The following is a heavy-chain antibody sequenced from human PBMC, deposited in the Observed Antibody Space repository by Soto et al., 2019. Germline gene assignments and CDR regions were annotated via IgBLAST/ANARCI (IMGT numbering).Heavy chain of an antibody. D-gene: IGHD3-16*01. CDR3: VRERGPFDAIDI. CDR2: VRYDGSKE. V-gene: IGHV3-33*01. CDR1: GYSFGSHS. Sequence: GGSLRLSCVGSGYSFGSHSIHWVRQAPGKGLKWLAIVRYDGSKEYYADSVKGRFTVSRDNSINTAYLQINSLRGDDFAVYYCVRERGPFDAIDIWGQGTMVTVSS. J-gene: IGHJ3*02.